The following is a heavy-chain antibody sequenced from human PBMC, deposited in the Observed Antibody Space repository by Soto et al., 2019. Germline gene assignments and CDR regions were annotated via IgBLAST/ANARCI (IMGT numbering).Heavy chain of an antibody. CDR1: GDSIRSFTEH. Sequence: TLSLTYIVSGDSIRSFTEHWGWIREPPGKGLEWIGSIDYSGTTFFSPSLKSRVSISLDTSKNEFSLKVNSVTAADTAVYYCTREKWVATDFYGLDVWGQGTTVTVSS. CDR2: IDYSGTT. V-gene: IGHV4-39*02. D-gene: IGHD6-19*01. CDR3: TREKWVATDFYGLDV. J-gene: IGHJ6*02.